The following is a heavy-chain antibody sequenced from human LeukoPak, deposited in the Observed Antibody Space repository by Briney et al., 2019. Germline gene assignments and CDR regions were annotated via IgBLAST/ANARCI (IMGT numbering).Heavy chain of an antibody. Sequence: QPGRSLKLSCAASGFTFSGYGMHWVRPPPGKGLEWVAVIWSDGSNKYYEDSVKGRFTISRDNSKNTLYLQMNSLRAEDTAVYYCARGIYSGYHYFDYWGQGTLVTASS. J-gene: IGHJ4*02. D-gene: IGHD5-12*01. V-gene: IGHV3-33*01. CDR1: GFTFSGYG. CDR2: IWSDGSNK. CDR3: ARGIYSGYHYFDY.